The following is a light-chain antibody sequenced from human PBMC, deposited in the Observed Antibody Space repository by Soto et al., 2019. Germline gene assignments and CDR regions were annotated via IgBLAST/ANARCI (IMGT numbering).Light chain of an antibody. V-gene: IGKV3-15*01. CDR1: QSVSSN. Sequence: TQSPGTLSLSPGERATLSCRASQSVSSNLAWHQQKPGQAPRILMYDASTRATGIPARFSGSGSGTEFTLTISSLQSEDFAVYYCQQYHNWPITFGQGTRLEIK. CDR2: DAS. J-gene: IGKJ5*01. CDR3: QQYHNWPIT.